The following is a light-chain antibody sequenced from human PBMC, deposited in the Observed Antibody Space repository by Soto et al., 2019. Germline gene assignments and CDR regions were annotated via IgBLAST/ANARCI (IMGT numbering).Light chain of an antibody. Sequence: DIVMTQSPLSLPVTPGEPASISCRSSQSLLNRNGQNCLDWYLQKPGQSPQLLIHMGFIRASGVPDRFSGSGSGIYFTLTISRVEAEDVGVYYCMQALESPPTFGGGTKVEIK. CDR3: MQALESPPT. CDR1: QSLLNRNGQNC. J-gene: IGKJ4*01. CDR2: MGF. V-gene: IGKV2-28*01.